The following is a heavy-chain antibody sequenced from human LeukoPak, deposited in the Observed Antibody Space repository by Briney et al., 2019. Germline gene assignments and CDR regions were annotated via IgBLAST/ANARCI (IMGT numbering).Heavy chain of an antibody. J-gene: IGHJ3*02. CDR3: AREGWHSSGWYQHAFDI. D-gene: IGHD6-19*01. CDR2: INWNGGST. CDR1: GFTFDDYG. Sequence: PGGSLRLSCAASGFTFDDYGMSWVRQAPGKGLEWVSGINWNGGSTGYADSVKGRFTISRDNAKNSLYLQMNSLRAEDTALYYCAREGWHSSGWYQHAFDIWGQGTMGTVSS. V-gene: IGHV3-20*04.